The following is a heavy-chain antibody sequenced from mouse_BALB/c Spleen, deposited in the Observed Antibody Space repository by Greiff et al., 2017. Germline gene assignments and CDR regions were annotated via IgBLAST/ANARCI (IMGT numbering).Heavy chain of an antibody. Sequence: VKLEESGPGLVQPSQSLSITCTVSGFSLTSYGVHWVRQSPGKGLEWLGVIWSGGSTDYNAAFISRLSISKDNSKSQVFFKMNSLQADDTAIYYCARNGLGRFAYWGQGTLVTVSA. J-gene: IGHJ3*01. V-gene: IGHV2-4-1*01. CDR2: IWSGGST. CDR3: ARNGLGRFAY. CDR1: GFSLTSYG.